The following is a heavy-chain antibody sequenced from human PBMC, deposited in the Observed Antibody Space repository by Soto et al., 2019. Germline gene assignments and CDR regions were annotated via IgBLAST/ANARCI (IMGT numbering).Heavy chain of an antibody. J-gene: IGHJ6*02. V-gene: IGHV1-69*13. Sequence: SVKVSCKASGGTFSSYAISWVRQAPGQGLGWMGGIIPIFGTASYAQKFQGRVTITADESTSTAYMELSSLRSEDTAVYYCAREFPTIFGVVTPKDYGMDVWGQGTTVTVSS. CDR1: GGTFSSYA. CDR2: IIPIFGTA. CDR3: AREFPTIFGVVTPKDYGMDV. D-gene: IGHD3-3*01.